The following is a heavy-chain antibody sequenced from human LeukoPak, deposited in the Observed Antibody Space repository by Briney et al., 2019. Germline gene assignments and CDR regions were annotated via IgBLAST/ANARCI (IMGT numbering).Heavy chain of an antibody. V-gene: IGHV3-48*03. CDR3: ARPDGDYYYGSGSYFHY. CDR1: GFTFSSYE. D-gene: IGHD3-10*01. Sequence: GGSLRLSCAASGFTFSSYEMNWVRQAPGKGLEWVSYISSSGTSIYYADSVKGRFTISRDNAKNSLYLQMNSLRAEDTAVYYCARPDGDYYYGSGSYFHYWGQGTLVTVSS. J-gene: IGHJ4*02. CDR2: ISSSGTSI.